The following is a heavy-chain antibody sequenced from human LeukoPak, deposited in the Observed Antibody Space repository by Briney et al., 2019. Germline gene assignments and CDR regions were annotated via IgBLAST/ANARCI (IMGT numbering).Heavy chain of an antibody. Sequence: GGSLRLSCAASRFTFSYFAMHWVRQAPGKGLEWVAVLSDDGSNKFYADSVKGRFTISRDNSKNTLYLQMNSLRAEDTAFYYCAKDPHSSSWYYFDSWGQGTLVTVSS. D-gene: IGHD6-13*01. CDR2: LSDDGSNK. V-gene: IGHV3-30*18. CDR3: AKDPHSSSWYYFDS. CDR1: RFTFSYFA. J-gene: IGHJ4*02.